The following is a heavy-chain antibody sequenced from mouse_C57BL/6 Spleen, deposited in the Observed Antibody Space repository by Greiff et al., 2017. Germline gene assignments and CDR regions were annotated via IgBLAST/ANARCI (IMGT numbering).Heavy chain of an antibody. D-gene: IGHD2-2*01. Sequence: EVKLVESGGGLVKPGGSLKLSCAASGFTFSSYAMSWVRQTPEKRLEWVATISDGGSYTYYPDNVKGRFTISRDNAKNNLYLQMSHLKSEDTAMYYCAREWFHYFDYWGQGTTLTVSS. J-gene: IGHJ2*01. CDR2: ISDGGSYT. CDR3: AREWFHYFDY. CDR1: GFTFSSYA. V-gene: IGHV5-4*01.